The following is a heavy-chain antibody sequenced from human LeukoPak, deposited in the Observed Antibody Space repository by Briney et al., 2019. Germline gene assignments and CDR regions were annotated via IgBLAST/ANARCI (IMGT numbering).Heavy chain of an antibody. CDR3: ASSTVVTPYRWFDH. V-gene: IGHV4-59*08. J-gene: IGHJ5*02. D-gene: IGHD4-23*01. CDR1: GGSISSYY. CDR2: IYYSGST. Sequence: SETLSLTCTVSGGSISSYYWSWVRQPPGKGLEGIGYIYYSGSTKYNPSLERRVTISVDTSTNQFSLKLSSVTAADTAVYYCASSTVVTPYRWFDHWGQGTLVTVSS.